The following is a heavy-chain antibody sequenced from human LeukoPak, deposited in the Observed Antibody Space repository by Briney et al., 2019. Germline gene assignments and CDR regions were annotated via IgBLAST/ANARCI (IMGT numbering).Heavy chain of an antibody. D-gene: IGHD1-26*01. V-gene: IGHV1-69*13. CDR3: ARGRIVGATRVIAFDI. CDR2: IIPIFGTA. Sequence: PGASVKVSCKASGGTFSSYAISWVRQAPGQGLEWMGGIIPIFGTANYAQKFQGRVTITADESTSTAYMELSSLRSEDTAVYYCARGRIVGATRVIAFDIWGQGTMVTVSS. J-gene: IGHJ3*02. CDR1: GGTFSSYA.